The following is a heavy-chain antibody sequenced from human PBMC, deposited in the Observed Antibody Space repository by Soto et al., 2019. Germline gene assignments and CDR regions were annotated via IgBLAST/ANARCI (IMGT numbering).Heavy chain of an antibody. V-gene: IGHV1-69*06. CDR3: ARPNVDTAMLHYYYGMDV. D-gene: IGHD5-18*01. CDR2: IITIFGTA. Sequence: QVQLVQSGAEVKKPGSSVKVSCKASGGTFSSYAISWVRQAPGQGLEWMGGIITIFGTANYAQKFHGRVTITADKTTSTDYMELISLRYEDTAVYDCARPNVDTAMLHYYYGMDVWGQGTTVTVSS. CDR1: GGTFSSYA. J-gene: IGHJ6*02.